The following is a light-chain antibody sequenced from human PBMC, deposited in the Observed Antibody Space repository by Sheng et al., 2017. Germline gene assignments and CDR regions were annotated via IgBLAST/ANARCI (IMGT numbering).Light chain of an antibody. J-gene: IGKJ2*01. V-gene: IGKV3-15*01. CDR3: QQYNDWPFT. CDR2: GAS. CDR1: QSVSSN. Sequence: EIVMTQSPATLSVSPGERATLSCRASQSVSSNLAWYQQKPGQAPRLLIHGASTRATGIPARFSGSGSGTEFTLIISNLQSEDLAVYYCQQYNDWPFTFGQGTRLEI.